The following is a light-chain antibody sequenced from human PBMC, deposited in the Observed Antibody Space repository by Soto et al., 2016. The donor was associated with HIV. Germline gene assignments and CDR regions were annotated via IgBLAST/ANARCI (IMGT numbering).Light chain of an antibody. CDR1: LDITNR. CDR3: QHLNSFLPWT. Sequence: IQMTQSPSSLSASVGDRVTITCQANLDITNRVNWYQQKPGKPPKLLIHDASTLQSGVPSRFSGSGSGTEFTLTISSLQPEDFAIYYCQHLNSFLPWTFGQGTKVEIK. J-gene: IGKJ1*01. CDR2: DAS. V-gene: IGKV1-17*01.